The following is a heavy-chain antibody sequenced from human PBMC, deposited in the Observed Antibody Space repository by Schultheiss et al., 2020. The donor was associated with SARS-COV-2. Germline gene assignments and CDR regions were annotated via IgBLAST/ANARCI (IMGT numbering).Heavy chain of an antibody. CDR2: ISSSGSTI. J-gene: IGHJ4*02. Sequence: GGSLRLSCAASGFTFSSYEMNWVRQAPGKGLEWVSYISSSGSTIYYADSVKGRFTISRDNAKNSLYLQMNSLRAEDTAVYYCAKQYSSGPPDFDYWGQGTLVTVSS. V-gene: IGHV3-48*03. CDR3: AKQYSSGPPDFDY. CDR1: GFTFSSYE. D-gene: IGHD6-19*01.